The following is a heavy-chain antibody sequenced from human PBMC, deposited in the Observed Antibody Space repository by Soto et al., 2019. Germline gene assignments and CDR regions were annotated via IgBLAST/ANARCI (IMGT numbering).Heavy chain of an antibody. D-gene: IGHD4-17*01. CDR2: ISWNSETI. CDR1: GFTVDDYA. J-gene: IGHJ4*02. Sequence: GGSLRLSCAASGFTVDDYAMHWVRQAPGKGLEWVSGISWNSETIDYADSVKGRFAISRDNAKSSLFLQMNSLRPDDTALYYCAKDMKWGGMTTIHYFDSWGQGTLVTVSS. CDR3: AKDMKWGGMTTIHYFDS. V-gene: IGHV3-9*01.